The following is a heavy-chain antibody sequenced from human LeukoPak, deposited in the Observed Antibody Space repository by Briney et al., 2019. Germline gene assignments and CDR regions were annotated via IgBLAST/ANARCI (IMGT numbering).Heavy chain of an antibody. Sequence: GGSLRLSCAASGFTFSSYSMNWVRQAPGKGLEWVSSISSSSSYIYYADSVKGRFTISRDNVKNSLYLQMNSLRAEDTAVYYCARVLDTAIFNWGQGTLVTVSS. V-gene: IGHV3-21*01. CDR2: ISSSSSYI. CDR3: ARVLDTAIFN. CDR1: GFTFSSYS. J-gene: IGHJ4*02. D-gene: IGHD5-18*01.